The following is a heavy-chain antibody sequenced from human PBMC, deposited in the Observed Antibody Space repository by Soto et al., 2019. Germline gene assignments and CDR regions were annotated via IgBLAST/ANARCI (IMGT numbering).Heavy chain of an antibody. Sequence: PSETLSLTCAVYGGSFSGYYWSWIRQPPGKGLEWIGEINHSGSTNYNPSLKSRVTISVDTSKNQFSLKLSSATTADTAVYYCASGRRDSSGWYEGSYNWFDPWGQGTLVTVSS. V-gene: IGHV4-34*01. D-gene: IGHD6-19*01. CDR2: INHSGST. CDR1: GGSFSGYY. CDR3: ASGRRDSSGWYEGSYNWFDP. J-gene: IGHJ5*02.